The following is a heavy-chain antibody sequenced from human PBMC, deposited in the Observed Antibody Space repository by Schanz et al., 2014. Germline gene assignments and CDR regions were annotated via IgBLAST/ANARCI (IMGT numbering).Heavy chain of an antibody. D-gene: IGHD2-8*01. CDR1: GFTFSSYW. J-gene: IGHJ3*01. CDR2: IKSDGSST. Sequence: EVQLVESGGGLVQPGGSLRLSCAASGFTFSSYWMHWVRQVPGKGLVWVSRIKSDGSSTSYADSVTGRFTISRDNAENTLFLQMNSLETEDTAVYYCTTDNGHFAFDFWGQGTMVTVSS. CDR3: TTDNGHFAFDF. V-gene: IGHV3-74*01.